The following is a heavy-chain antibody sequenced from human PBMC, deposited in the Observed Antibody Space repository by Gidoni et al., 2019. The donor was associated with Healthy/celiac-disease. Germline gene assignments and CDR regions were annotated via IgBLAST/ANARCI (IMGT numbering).Heavy chain of an antibody. CDR1: GFTFSSYG. J-gene: IGHJ4*02. D-gene: IGHD6-13*01. CDR3: AKDSSSWYMGSKGAGVLDY. CDR2: ISYDGSNK. Sequence: QVQLVESGGGVVQPGRSLRLSCAASGFTFSSYGMHWVRQAPGKGLEWVAVISYDGSNKYYADSVKGRFTISRDNSKNTLYLQMNSLRAEDTAVYYCAKDSSSWYMGSKGAGVLDYWGQGTLVTVSS. V-gene: IGHV3-30*18.